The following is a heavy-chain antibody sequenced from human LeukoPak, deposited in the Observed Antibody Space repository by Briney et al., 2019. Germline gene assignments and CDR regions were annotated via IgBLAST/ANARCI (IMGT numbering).Heavy chain of an antibody. CDR2: ISAYNGNT. V-gene: IGHV1-18*01. CDR1: GYTSTSYG. CDR3: ARESMIVVVSRAFDI. J-gene: IGHJ3*02. D-gene: IGHD3-22*01. Sequence: GASVKVSCKASGYTSTSYGISWVRQAPGQGLEWMGWISAYNGNTNYAQKLQGRVTMTTDTSTSTAYMELRSLRSDDTAVYYCARESMIVVVSRAFDIWGQGTMVTVSS.